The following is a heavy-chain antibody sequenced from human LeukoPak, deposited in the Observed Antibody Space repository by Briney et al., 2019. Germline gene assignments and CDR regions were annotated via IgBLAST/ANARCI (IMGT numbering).Heavy chain of an antibody. CDR2: IQNSART. Sequence: SETLSLTCEVYGGSFSGYYWSWIRQSPGKGLEWIGYIQNSARTNYNPSLESRVTISVDPSKDQFSLRLSSVTAADTAVYYCATDYSNFYGMDVWGQGTTVTVSS. V-gene: IGHV4-59*01. D-gene: IGHD4-4*01. J-gene: IGHJ6*02. CDR1: GGSFSGYY. CDR3: ATDYSNFYGMDV.